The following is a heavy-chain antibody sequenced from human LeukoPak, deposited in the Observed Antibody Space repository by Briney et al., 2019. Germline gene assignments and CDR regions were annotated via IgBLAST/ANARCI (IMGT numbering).Heavy chain of an antibody. V-gene: IGHV3-7*01. CDR3: ARVKADTATDDY. CDR2: IKQDGSEK. J-gene: IGHJ4*02. Sequence: PGGSLRLSCAASGFTFSSFWMSWVRQAPGKGLEWVANIKQDGSEKYYVDSVKGRFTITRDNAQSSLYLRMNSLRVEDTAVYYCARVKADTATDDYWGQGTLVTVSS. CDR1: GFTFSSFW. D-gene: IGHD5-18*01.